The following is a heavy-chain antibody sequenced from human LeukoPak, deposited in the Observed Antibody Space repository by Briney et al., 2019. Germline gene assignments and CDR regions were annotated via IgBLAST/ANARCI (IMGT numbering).Heavy chain of an antibody. D-gene: IGHD4-17*01. J-gene: IGHJ4*02. CDR3: ARGSTVTTPVEYY. CDR1: GFTFSSYG. V-gene: IGHV3-33*01. CDR2: IWYDGSNK. Sequence: GGSLRLSCAASGFTFSSYGMHWVRQAPGKGLEWVAVIWYDGSNKYYADSVKGRFTISRDNSKNTLYLQMNSLRAEDTAVYYCARGSTVTTPVEYYWGQGTLVTVSS.